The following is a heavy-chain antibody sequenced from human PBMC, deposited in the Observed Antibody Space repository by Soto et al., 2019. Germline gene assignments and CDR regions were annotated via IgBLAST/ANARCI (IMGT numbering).Heavy chain of an antibody. Sequence: GGSLRLSCAASGFTFSSYAMSWVRQAPGKGLEWVSAISGSGGSTYYADSVKGRFTISRDNSKNTLYLQMNSLRAEDTAVYYCAKDLAGGDRYYYGMDVWGQGTTVTVSS. V-gene: IGHV3-23*01. J-gene: IGHJ6*02. CDR3: AKDLAGGDRYYYGMDV. CDR2: ISGSGGST. CDR1: GFTFSSYA. D-gene: IGHD2-21*02.